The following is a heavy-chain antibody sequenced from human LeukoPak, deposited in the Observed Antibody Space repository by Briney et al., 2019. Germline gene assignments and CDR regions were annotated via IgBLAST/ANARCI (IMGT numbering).Heavy chain of an antibody. D-gene: IGHD6-13*01. J-gene: IGHJ4*02. CDR2: IYTSGST. V-gene: IGHV4-4*07. Sequence: SETLSLTCTVSGGSISSYYWSWIRQPAGKGLEWIGRIYTSGSTNYNPSLKSRVTMSVDTSKNQFSLKLSSVTAADTAAYYCARVIAAAGTLDYWGQGTLVTVSS. CDR3: ARVIAAAGTLDY. CDR1: GGSISSYY.